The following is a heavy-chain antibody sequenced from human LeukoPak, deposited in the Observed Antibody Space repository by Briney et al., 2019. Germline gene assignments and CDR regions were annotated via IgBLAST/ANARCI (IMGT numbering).Heavy chain of an antibody. D-gene: IGHD5-12*01. J-gene: IGHJ4*02. CDR2: IYYSGST. Sequence: NPSETLSLTCTVPGGSISSYYWSWIRQPPGKGLEWIGYIYYSGSTNYNPSLKSRVTISVDTSKNQFSLKLSSVTAADTAVYYCARVSGYDWESFYDYWGQGTLVTVSS. CDR1: GGSISSYY. V-gene: IGHV4-59*01. CDR3: ARVSGYDWESFYDY.